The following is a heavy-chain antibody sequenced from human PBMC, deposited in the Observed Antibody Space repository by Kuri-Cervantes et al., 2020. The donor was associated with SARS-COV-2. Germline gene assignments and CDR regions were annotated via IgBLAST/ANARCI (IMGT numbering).Heavy chain of an antibody. CDR2: IYHSGST. CDR3: ARDRGAYCSSTSCYFGWFDP. J-gene: IGHJ5*02. V-gene: IGHV4-39*07. Sequence: SETLSLTCTVSGGSISSSSYYWGWIRQPPGKGLEWIGSIYHSGSTYYNPSLKSRVTISVDRSKNQSSLKLSSVTAADTAVYYCARDRGAYCSSTSCYFGWFDPWGQGTLVTVSS. D-gene: IGHD2-2*01. CDR1: GGSISSSSYY.